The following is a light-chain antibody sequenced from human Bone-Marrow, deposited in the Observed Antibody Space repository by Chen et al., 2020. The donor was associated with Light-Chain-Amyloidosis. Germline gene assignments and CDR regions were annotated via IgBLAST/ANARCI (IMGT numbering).Light chain of an antibody. CDR3: QSADSSGTYEVI. CDR1: DLPTKY. CDR2: RDT. Sequence: SYELTQPPSVSVSPGQTARITCSGDDLPTKYAYWYQQKPGQAPVLVIHRDTERPSGISERFSGYSSGTTATLTISGVQAEDAADYPWQSADSSGTYEVIIGGGTKLPVL. V-gene: IGLV3-25*03. J-gene: IGLJ2*01.